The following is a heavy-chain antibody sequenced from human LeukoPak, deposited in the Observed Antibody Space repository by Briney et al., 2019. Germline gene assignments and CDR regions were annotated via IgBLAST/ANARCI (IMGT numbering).Heavy chain of an antibody. CDR1: GGSFSGYY. CDR3: ARDQMGFDP. J-gene: IGHJ5*02. Sequence: SETLSLTCAVYGGSFSGYYWSWIRQPPGKGLEWIGEINHSGSTNYNPSLKSRVTISVDTSKNQFSLQLNSVTPEDTAVYYCARDQMGFDPWGQGILVTVSS. D-gene: IGHD5-24*01. CDR2: INHSGST. V-gene: IGHV4-34*01.